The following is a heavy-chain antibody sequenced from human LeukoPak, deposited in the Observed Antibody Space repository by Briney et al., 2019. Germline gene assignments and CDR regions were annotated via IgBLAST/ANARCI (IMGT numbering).Heavy chain of an antibody. CDR1: GGSITSGGYY. V-gene: IGHV4-31*03. Sequence: PSQTLSLTCTVSGGSITSGGYYWSWILQHPGKGPEWIGYIYHSGSAYYNPSLKSRTTISVDASKNQFSLKLSPVTAADTAVYYCARAEGLSSLSSYFFDYWGQGALVTVSS. J-gene: IGHJ4*02. D-gene: IGHD6-6*01. CDR2: IYHSGSA. CDR3: ARAEGLSSLSSYFFDY.